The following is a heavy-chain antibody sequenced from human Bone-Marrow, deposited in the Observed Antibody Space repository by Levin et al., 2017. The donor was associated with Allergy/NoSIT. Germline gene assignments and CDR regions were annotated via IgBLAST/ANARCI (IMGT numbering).Heavy chain of an antibody. D-gene: IGHD6-13*01. CDR1: GLTFSDYY. CDR3: ARAHYRSSWYHMDV. J-gene: IGHJ6*03. V-gene: IGHV3-11*05. Sequence: GESLKISCSASGLTFSDYYMSWIRQAPGKGLEWVSYISSTGNYIKYADSVKGRFTISRDNAKNSVFLQMKSLRAEDTAMYYCARAHYRSSWYHMDVWGKGTTVTVSS. CDR2: ISSTGNYI.